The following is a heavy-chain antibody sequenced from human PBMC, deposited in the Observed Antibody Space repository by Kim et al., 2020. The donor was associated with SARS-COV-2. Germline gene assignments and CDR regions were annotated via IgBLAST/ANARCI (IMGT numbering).Heavy chain of an antibody. J-gene: IGHJ3*02. CDR1: GGSLSPYY. CDR2: AHYSGRA. D-gene: IGHD3-10*01. Sequence: SETLSLTCTVSGGSLSPYYWSWIRQPPGKGLEWIGYAHYSGRANYSPSLKSRVAISVDTSKNHFSLNLTSVPAADTAKYFCARFQHGSGSYLDPFDIWGQGTLVTVSS. CDR3: ARFQHGSGSYLDPFDI. V-gene: IGHV4-59*01.